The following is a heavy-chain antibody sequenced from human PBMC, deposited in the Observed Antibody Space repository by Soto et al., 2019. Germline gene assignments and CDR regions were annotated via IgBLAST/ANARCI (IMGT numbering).Heavy chain of an antibody. J-gene: IGHJ2*01. V-gene: IGHV3-74*01. D-gene: IGHD2-15*01. CDR2: MNSDGSSR. CDR3: SRVDLAPGHWYFDL. CDR1: GFTFDTYW. Sequence: EVQLVESGGGVVQPGRSLRLSCAASGFTFDTYWMHWVRQAPGKGLVWVSRMNSDGSSRTYADSVKGRFTISRDNAKNTLDLQMNSLRAEDTAVYYGSRVDLAPGHWYFDLWGRGTLVTVSS.